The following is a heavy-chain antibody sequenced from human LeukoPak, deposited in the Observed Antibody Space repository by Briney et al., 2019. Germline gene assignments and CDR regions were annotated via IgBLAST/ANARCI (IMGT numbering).Heavy chain of an antibody. CDR3: ASTSYYDSSGYLFASYDY. CDR1: GGSISSYY. V-gene: IGHV4-34*01. D-gene: IGHD3-22*01. Sequence: SETLSLTCTVSGGSISSYYWSWIRQPPGKGLEWIGEINHSGSTNYNPSLKSRVTISVDTSKNQFSLKLSSVTAADTAVYYCASTSYYDSSGYLFASYDYWGQGTLVTVSS. CDR2: INHSGST. J-gene: IGHJ4*02.